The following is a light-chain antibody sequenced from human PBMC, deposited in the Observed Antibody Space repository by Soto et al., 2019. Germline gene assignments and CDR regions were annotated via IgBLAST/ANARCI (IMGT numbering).Light chain of an antibody. CDR2: DAS. CDR3: QQRSNWPVT. Sequence: EIVLTQSPATLSLSPGERATLSCRASQSVSSYLAWYQRKPGQAPKLLIYDASGRATGVPARFSGSGSGTDFTLTISSLEPEDFAVYYCQQRSNWPVTFGQGTKV. CDR1: QSVSSY. J-gene: IGKJ1*01. V-gene: IGKV3-11*01.